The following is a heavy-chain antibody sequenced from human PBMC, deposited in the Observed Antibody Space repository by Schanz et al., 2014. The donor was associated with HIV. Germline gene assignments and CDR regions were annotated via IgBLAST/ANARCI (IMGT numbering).Heavy chain of an antibody. CDR3: AKDRGVGSGMVTNFYYGLDV. CDR1: GFSFSSHG. D-gene: IGHD5-18*01. V-gene: IGHV3-30*02. Sequence: QVQLVESGGGVVQPGRSLRLSCAASGFSFSSHGMHWVRQPPGKGLEWVSYIWYDGSKTYYVDPVKGRFTISRDNSKNTVYLQMNSLRAEDTALYYCAKDRGVGSGMVTNFYYGLDVWGQGTTVTVSS. J-gene: IGHJ6*02. CDR2: IWYDGSKT.